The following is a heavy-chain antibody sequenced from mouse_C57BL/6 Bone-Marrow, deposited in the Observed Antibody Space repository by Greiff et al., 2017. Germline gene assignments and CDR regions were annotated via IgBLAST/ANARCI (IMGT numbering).Heavy chain of an antibody. CDR3: ARYDGYYNAMDY. V-gene: IGHV5-6*01. D-gene: IGHD2-3*01. J-gene: IGHJ4*01. CDR1: GFTFSSYG. Sequence: EVHLVESGGDLVKPGGSLKLSCAASGFTFSSYGMSWVRQTPDQRLEWVATISSGGSYTYYPDSVKGRFTISRDNAKNTLYLQMSSLKSEDTAMYYCARYDGYYNAMDYWGQGTSVTVSS. CDR2: ISSGGSYT.